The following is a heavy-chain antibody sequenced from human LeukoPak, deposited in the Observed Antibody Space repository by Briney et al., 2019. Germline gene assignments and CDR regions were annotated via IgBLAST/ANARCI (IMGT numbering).Heavy chain of an antibody. CDR3: AREGIVVVPAATGNWFDP. D-gene: IGHD2-2*01. CDR1: GGSISSSSYY. J-gene: IGHJ5*02. Sequence: PSETLSLTCTVSGGSISSSSYYWGWIRQPPGKGLEWIGYIYTSGSTNYNPSLKSRVTISVDTSKNQFSLKLSSVTAADTAVYYCAREGIVVVPAATGNWFDPWGQGTLVTVSS. V-gene: IGHV4-61*05. CDR2: IYTSGST.